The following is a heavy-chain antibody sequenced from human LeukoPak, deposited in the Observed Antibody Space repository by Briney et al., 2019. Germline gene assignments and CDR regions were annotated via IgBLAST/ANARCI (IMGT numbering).Heavy chain of an antibody. CDR2: ISVHNGNT. D-gene: IGHD3-22*01. J-gene: IGHJ4*02. V-gene: IGHV1-18*01. Sequence: ASVKVSCKASGYTFTYFRLSWVRQAPGQGLEWLGSISVHNGNTKYAPKFQGRVTITTGTSTSTAYLELRSLRSDDTAVYYCARGLYDGDYWGQGSLVTVSS. CDR1: GYTFTYFR. CDR3: ARGLYDGDY.